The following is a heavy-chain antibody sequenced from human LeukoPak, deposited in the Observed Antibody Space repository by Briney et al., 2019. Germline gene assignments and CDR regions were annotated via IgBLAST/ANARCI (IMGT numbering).Heavy chain of an antibody. D-gene: IGHD3-9*01. CDR1: GGSISSSNW. V-gene: IGHV4-4*02. J-gene: IGHJ5*02. CDR2: INHSGST. CDR3: ARRPGRYYDILTGYSSGFDP. Sequence: SETLSLTCAVSGGSISSSNWWSWIRQPPGKGLEWIGEINHSGSTNYNPSLKSRVTISVDTSKNQFSLKLSSVTAADTAVYYCARRPGRYYDILTGYSSGFDPWGQGTLVTVSS.